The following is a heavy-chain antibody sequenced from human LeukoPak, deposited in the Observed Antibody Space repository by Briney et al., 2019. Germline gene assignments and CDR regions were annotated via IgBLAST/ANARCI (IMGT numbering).Heavy chain of an antibody. CDR2: IYYSGST. Sequence: SETLSLTCTVSGGSISSSSYYWDWIRQPPGKGLEWIGSIYYSGSTYYNPSLKSRVTISVDTSKNQFSLKLSSVTAADTAVYYCASYGDFDYWGQGTLVTVSS. CDR3: ASYGDFDY. D-gene: IGHD4-17*01. J-gene: IGHJ4*02. V-gene: IGHV4-39*07. CDR1: GGSISSSSYY.